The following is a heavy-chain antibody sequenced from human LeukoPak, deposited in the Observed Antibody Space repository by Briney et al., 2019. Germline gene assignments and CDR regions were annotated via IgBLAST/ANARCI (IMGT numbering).Heavy chain of an antibody. V-gene: IGHV3-7*03. D-gene: IGHD6-13*01. CDR1: GFTFSNFW. CDR2: IKQDETEK. CDR3: AKTRPLDSSSWSHGDY. J-gene: IGHJ4*02. Sequence: GGSLRLSCTASGFTFSNFWMGWVRQAPGKGLEWVANIKQDETEKFYLGSVKGRFTISRDNAKNSLYLQMNSLRAEDTAVYYCAKTRPLDSSSWSHGDYWGQGTLVTVSS.